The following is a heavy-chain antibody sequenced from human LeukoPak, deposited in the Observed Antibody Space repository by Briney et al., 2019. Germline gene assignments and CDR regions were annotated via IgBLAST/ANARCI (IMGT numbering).Heavy chain of an antibody. CDR3: ATGSPQNP. J-gene: IGHJ5*02. D-gene: IGHD1-14*01. CDR1: GGSVTSGNW. CDR2: IHHSGNT. Sequence: PSETLSLTCAVSGGSVTSGNWWSWVRQPPGKELEWIGEIHHSGNTNYNPSLRSRVTISVDKSKNQFSLRLTSVTAADTAVYYCATGSPQNPWGRGTLVTVSS. V-gene: IGHV4-4*02.